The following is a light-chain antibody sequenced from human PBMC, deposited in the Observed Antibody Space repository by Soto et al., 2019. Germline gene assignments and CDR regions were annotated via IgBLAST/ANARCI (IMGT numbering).Light chain of an antibody. V-gene: IGKV1-5*01. CDR2: DAS. J-gene: IGKJ1*01. CDR3: LHYYTYPLT. Sequence: DIQMTQSPSTLSASVGDRVSITCRASQRIGSWVAWYQQKPGKVPKLLIYDASTLISGVPSRFSGTGSGTEFTLSIASLQPDDFATYYCLHYYTYPLTFGQGTKVDIK. CDR1: QRIGSW.